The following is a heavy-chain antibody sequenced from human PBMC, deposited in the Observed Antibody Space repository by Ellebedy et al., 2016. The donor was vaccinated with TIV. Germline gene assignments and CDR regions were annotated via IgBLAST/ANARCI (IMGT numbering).Heavy chain of an antibody. V-gene: IGHV3-48*01. D-gene: IGHD6-19*01. J-gene: IGHJ6*02. CDR3: ARDFRQWLAQGDALDV. CDR2: ISSGSSSI. Sequence: GESLKISCAASGFTFSLYSMNWVRQAPGKGLEWISYISSGSSSIYYADPVKGRFTITRDNDKNLLYLQMSSLRVEDTAVYYCARDFRQWLAQGDALDVWGQGTTVTVSS. CDR1: GFTFSLYS.